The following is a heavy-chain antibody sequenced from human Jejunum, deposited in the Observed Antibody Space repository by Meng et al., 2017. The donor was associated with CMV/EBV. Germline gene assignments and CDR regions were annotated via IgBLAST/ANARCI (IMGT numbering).Heavy chain of an antibody. Sequence: LSLVVSGFTISSYSFHWVRQAPGKGLEWVTVISYDGSDIHYTDSVRGRFIISRDNSKNAVFLQMNSLRVEDTAVYYCTTRVGADLDYWGQGTLVTVSS. D-gene: IGHD1-26*01. CDR2: ISYDGSDI. J-gene: IGHJ4*02. CDR3: TTRVGADLDY. CDR1: GFTISSYS. V-gene: IGHV3-30*04.